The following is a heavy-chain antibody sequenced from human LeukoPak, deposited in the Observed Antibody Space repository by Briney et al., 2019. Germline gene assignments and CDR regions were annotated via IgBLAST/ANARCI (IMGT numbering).Heavy chain of an antibody. CDR1: GYTLTELS. V-gene: IGHV1-24*01. J-gene: IGHJ6*02. CDR3: ATALGYCSGGSCSRGAYYYYGMDV. CDR2: FDPEDGET. D-gene: IGHD2-15*01. Sequence: ASVKVSCKVSGYTLTELSMHWVRQAPGKGVGWMGGFDPEDGETIYAKKFQGRVTMTEDTSTDTAYMELSSLRSEDTAVYYCATALGYCSGGSCSRGAYYYYGMDVWGQGTTVTVSS.